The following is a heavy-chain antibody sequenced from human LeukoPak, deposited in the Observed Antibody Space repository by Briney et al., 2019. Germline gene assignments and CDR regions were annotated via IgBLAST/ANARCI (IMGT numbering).Heavy chain of an antibody. D-gene: IGHD6-13*01. J-gene: IGHJ4*02. V-gene: IGHV3-7*01. CDR3: ATDLGSSRPNF. CDR2: IKQDGSEK. Sequence: GGSLRPSCAASGFSFSTYWMSWVRQAPGKGLEGVANIKQDGSEKYYVDSAKGRFTISRDNAKNSLYLQMNSLRAEDTAVYYCATDLGSSRPNFWGQGILVTVSS. CDR1: GFSFSTYW.